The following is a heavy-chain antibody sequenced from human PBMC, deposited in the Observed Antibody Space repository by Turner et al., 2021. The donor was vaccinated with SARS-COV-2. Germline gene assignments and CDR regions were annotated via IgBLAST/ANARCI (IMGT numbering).Heavy chain of an antibody. D-gene: IGHD6-19*01. Sequence: QVLLVQSGAEVKKPGASVKVSCKVSGYSLTELSMHWVRQAPGKGLEWMGGFDPEDGETIYAQKFQGRVTMTEDTSTDTAYMELSSLRSEDTAVYYCATGVAVAGTPSEYYYYYGMDVWGQGTTVTVSS. CDR1: GYSLTELS. J-gene: IGHJ6*02. CDR3: ATGVAVAGTPSEYYYYYGMDV. V-gene: IGHV1-24*01. CDR2: FDPEDGET.